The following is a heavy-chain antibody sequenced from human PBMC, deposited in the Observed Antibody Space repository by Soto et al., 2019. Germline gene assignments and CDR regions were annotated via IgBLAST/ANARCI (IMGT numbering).Heavy chain of an antibody. CDR1: GYTFTSYG. V-gene: IGHV1-8*02. D-gene: IGHD3-22*01. CDR3: GRENRYYYDSSGKPNDY. CDR2: MNPNSGNT. Sequence: GASVKVSCKASGYTFTSYGISWVRQATGQGLEWMGWMNPNSGNTGYAQKFQGRVTMTRNTSISTAYMELSSLRSEDTAVYYCGRENRYYYDSSGKPNDYWGQETLVTVSS. J-gene: IGHJ4*02.